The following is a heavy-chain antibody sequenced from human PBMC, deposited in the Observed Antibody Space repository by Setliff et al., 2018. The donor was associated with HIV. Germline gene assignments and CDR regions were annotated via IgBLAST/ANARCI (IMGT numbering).Heavy chain of an antibody. Sequence: GGSLRLSCAASGFDFNVYSMTWVRQAPGKGLEWVSSISHSSTYKQYADSVKGRFTISRDNGLSSLYLQMNSLRAEDTAVYYCAMFSSSSGWGQGTQVTVSS. V-gene: IGHV3-21*01. CDR1: GFDFNVYS. CDR2: ISHSSTYK. D-gene: IGHD6-6*01. CDR3: AMFSSSSG. J-gene: IGHJ4*02.